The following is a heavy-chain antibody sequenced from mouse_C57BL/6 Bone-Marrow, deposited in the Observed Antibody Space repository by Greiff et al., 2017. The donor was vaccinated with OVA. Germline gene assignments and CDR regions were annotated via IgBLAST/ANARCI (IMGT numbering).Heavy chain of an antibody. Sequence: EVQRVESGGDLVKPGGSLKLSCAASGFTFSSYGMSWVRQTPDKRLEWVATISSGGSYTYYPDSVKGRFTISRDNAKNTLYLQMSSLKSEDTAMYYCARQGSIYDGSYYAMDYWGQGTSVTVSS. D-gene: IGHD2-3*01. CDR2: ISSGGSYT. CDR1: GFTFSSYG. V-gene: IGHV5-6*01. CDR3: ARQGSIYDGSYYAMDY. J-gene: IGHJ4*01.